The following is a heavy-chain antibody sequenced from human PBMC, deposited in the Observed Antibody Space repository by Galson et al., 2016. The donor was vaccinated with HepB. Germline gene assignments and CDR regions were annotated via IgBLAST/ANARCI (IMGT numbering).Heavy chain of an antibody. J-gene: IGHJ6*02. Sequence: SLRLSCAASGFTFSSFTMTWVRQAPGKGLEWLSCIGSVNVPYIYYADSIKGRFTIPRDNAKNSLYPQMNNLRAEDTAVYYCARASPGLDVWGQGTTVTVSS. CDR2: IGSVNVPYI. CDR3: ARASPGLDV. CDR1: GFTFSSFT. V-gene: IGHV3-21*01.